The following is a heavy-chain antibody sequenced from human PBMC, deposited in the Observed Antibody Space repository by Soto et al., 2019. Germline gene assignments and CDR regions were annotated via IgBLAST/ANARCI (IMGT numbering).Heavy chain of an antibody. CDR2: ISHTGGST. CDR3: AKAMTYGDEPYWYFDL. J-gene: IGHJ2*01. CDR1: GFTFRIHA. V-gene: IGHV3-23*01. Sequence: EVQLLESGGGLVQPGGSLRLSCAASGFTFRIHAMNWVRQAPGKGLEWVSTISHTGGSTYDADSVKGRFIVSRDNSKNKVYLQMNSLRAEATAIYYCAKAMTYGDEPYWYFDLWGRGTLVTVSS. D-gene: IGHD4-17*01.